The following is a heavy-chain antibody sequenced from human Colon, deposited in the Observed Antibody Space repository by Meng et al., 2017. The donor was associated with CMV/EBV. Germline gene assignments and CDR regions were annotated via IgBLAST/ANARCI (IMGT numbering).Heavy chain of an antibody. CDR2: IYHSGST. D-gene: IGHD4-17*01. V-gene: IGHV4-38-2*02. CDR1: GYSISSGYY. Sequence: SETLSLTCTVPGYSISSGYYWGWIRQPPGKGLEWIESIYHSGSTYYNPSLKSRVTISVDTSKNQFSLKLSSVPAADTAVYYCARGEEGDYIETNWFDPWGQGTLVTVSS. J-gene: IGHJ5*02. CDR3: ARGEEGDYIETNWFDP.